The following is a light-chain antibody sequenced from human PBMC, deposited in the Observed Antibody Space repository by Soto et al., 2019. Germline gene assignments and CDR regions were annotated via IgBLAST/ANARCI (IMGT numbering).Light chain of an antibody. Sequence: QSVLTEPASVSGYPGQAITISCTRRSRDVGCYDYVSWYQQHPAKAPQLMIYDVNNRPSGVSNRFSGSKSGNTASLTISGLQAEDEADYYCSSYTTSSTLVFGPGTKVPV. CDR1: SRDVGCYDY. CDR3: SSYTTSSTLV. J-gene: IGLJ1*01. V-gene: IGLV2-14*01. CDR2: DVN.